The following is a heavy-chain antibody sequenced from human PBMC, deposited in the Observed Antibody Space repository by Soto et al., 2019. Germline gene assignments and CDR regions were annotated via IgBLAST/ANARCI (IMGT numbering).Heavy chain of an antibody. V-gene: IGHV1-18*04. D-gene: IGHD3-10*01. Sequence: ASVKVSCQASGYTVTRYGIRWLRQAPLQALEWMGWISAYNGNTNYAQKLQGRVTMTTDTSTNTAYMELRSLRSDDTAIYYCARGITMVRGVTHNNWLDPWGQGTLVTGSS. J-gene: IGHJ5*02. CDR1: GYTVTRYG. CDR2: ISAYNGNT. CDR3: ARGITMVRGVTHNNWLDP.